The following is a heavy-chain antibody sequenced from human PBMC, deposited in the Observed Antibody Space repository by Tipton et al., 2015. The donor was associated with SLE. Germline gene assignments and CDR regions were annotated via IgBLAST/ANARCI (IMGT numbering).Heavy chain of an antibody. CDR2: VCNSVST. CDR3: ARQRLRLLSPLDA. Sequence: TLSLTCTVSGASVSSFCWNWIRQSPGKGLEWIACVCNSVSTNYDPTLKNRGTISVVTSKNHFSLVLTSVTAADTAVYYCARQRLRLLSPLDAWGQGTTVTVSS. V-gene: IGHV4-59*08. J-gene: IGHJ6*02. D-gene: IGHD3-10*01. CDR1: GASVSSFC.